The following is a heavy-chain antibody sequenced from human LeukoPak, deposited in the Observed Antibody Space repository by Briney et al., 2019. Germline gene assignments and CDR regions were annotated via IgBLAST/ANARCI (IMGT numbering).Heavy chain of an antibody. CDR2: ISGSGGST. D-gene: IGHD1-26*01. CDR3: AKRRELSTFNDY. V-gene: IGHV3-23*01. J-gene: IGHJ4*02. CDR1: GFTFSSYA. Sequence: GGSLRLSCAASGFTFSSYAMSWVRQAPGKGLEWVSAISGSGGSTYYADPVKGRFTISRDNSKNTLYLQINSLRAEDTAVYYCAKRRELSTFNDYWGQGTLVTVSS.